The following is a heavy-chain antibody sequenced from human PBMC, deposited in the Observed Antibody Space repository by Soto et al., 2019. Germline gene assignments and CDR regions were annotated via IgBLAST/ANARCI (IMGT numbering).Heavy chain of an antibody. CDR2: IWYDGSNK. J-gene: IGHJ3*02. V-gene: IGHV3-33*01. CDR1: GFTFSTYG. CDR3: ARWVTMVRGVNDASDI. Sequence: GESLKISCAASGFTFSTYGMHWVRQAPGKGLEWVAVIWYDGSNKYYADSVKGRFTISRDNSKNSLYLQMNSLRAEDTAVYYCARWVTMVRGVNDASDIWGQGTMVTVSS. D-gene: IGHD3-10*01.